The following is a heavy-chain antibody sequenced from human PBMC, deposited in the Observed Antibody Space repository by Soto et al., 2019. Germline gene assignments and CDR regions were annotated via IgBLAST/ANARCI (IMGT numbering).Heavy chain of an antibody. CDR2: IIPIFGTA. Sequence: SVKVSCKASGGTFSSCAISWVRQAPGQGLEWMGGIIPIFGTANYAQKFQGRVTITADESTSTAYMELSSLRSEDTAVYYCASNQGTPGSGWHTDPPGYYFDYWGQGTLVTVSS. CDR1: GGTFSSCA. D-gene: IGHD6-19*01. J-gene: IGHJ4*02. V-gene: IGHV1-69*13. CDR3: ASNQGTPGSGWHTDPPGYYFDY.